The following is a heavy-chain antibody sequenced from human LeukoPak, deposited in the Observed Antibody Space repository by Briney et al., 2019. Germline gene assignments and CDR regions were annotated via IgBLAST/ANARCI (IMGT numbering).Heavy chain of an antibody. CDR1: GFTFGDYA. CDR2: ISGSGGST. Sequence: PGRSLRLSCTASGFTFGDYAMSWFRQAPGKGLEWVSAISGSGGSTYYADSVKGRFTISRDNSKNTLYLQMNSLRAEDTAVYYCAHFCGGGSCYYFDYWGQGTLVTVSS. CDR3: AHFCGGGSCYYFDY. V-gene: IGHV3-23*01. J-gene: IGHJ4*02. D-gene: IGHD2-15*01.